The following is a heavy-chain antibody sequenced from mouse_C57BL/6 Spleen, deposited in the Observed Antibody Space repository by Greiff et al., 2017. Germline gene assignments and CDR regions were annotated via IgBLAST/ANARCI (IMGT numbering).Heavy chain of an antibody. CDR2: IRNKANGYTT. V-gene: IGHV7-3*01. J-gene: IGHJ1*03. CDR1: GFTFTDYY. Sequence: EVKLEESGGGLVQPGGSLSLSCAASGFTFTDYYMSWVRQPPGQPLEWLGFIRNKANGYTTEYSASVKGRFTISRDNSQSILYLQMNALRAEDSATYYCASPYDGSSSWYFDVWGTGTTGTVSS. CDR3: ASPYDGSSSWYFDV. D-gene: IGHD1-1*01.